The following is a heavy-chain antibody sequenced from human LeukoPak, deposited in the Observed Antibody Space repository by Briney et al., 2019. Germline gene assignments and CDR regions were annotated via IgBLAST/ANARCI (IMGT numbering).Heavy chain of an antibody. CDR2: ISHSGST. CDR1: GGSFSGYY. D-gene: IGHD3-3*01. CDR3: ARRIGQRLLYPRPFDY. J-gene: IGHJ4*02. V-gene: IGHV4-34*01. Sequence: SETLSLTCAVYGGSFSGYYWSWIRQPPGKGLEWIGEISHSGSTNYNPSLKSRVTISVDTSKNQFSLKLSSVTAADTAVYYCARRIGQRLLYPRPFDYWGQGTLVTVSS.